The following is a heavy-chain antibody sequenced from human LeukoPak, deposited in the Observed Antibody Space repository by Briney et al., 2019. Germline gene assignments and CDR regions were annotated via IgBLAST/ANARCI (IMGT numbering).Heavy chain of an antibody. CDR3: ARGHYGLDV. J-gene: IGHJ6*02. Sequence: PGGSLRLSCAASGFTFSSYAMNWVRQAPGKGLEWVSSISSSNSYIYNADSVKGRFTISRDNAKNSLYLQMNSLRAEDTAVYYCARGHYGLDVWGQGTTVTVSS. CDR1: GFTFSSYA. V-gene: IGHV3-21*01. CDR2: ISSSNSYI.